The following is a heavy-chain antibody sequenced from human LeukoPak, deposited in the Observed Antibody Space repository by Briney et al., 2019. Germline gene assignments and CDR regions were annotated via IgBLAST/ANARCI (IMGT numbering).Heavy chain of an antibody. Sequence: PSETLSLTCTVSGGSISSGGYYWSWIRQHPGKGLEWIGYIYYSGSTYYNPSLKSRVTISVDTSKNQFSLKLSSVTAADTAVYYCARVRDYYDSSGYYYLFDYWGQGTLVTVSS. CDR2: IYYSGST. CDR3: ARVRDYYDSSGYYYLFDY. J-gene: IGHJ4*02. V-gene: IGHV4-31*03. CDR1: GGSISSGGYY. D-gene: IGHD3-22*01.